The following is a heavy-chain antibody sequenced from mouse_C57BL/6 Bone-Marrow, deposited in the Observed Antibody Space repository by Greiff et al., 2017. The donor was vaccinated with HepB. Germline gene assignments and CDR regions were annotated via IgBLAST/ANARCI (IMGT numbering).Heavy chain of an antibody. CDR2: INYDGSST. Sequence: EVMLVESEGGLVQPGSSMKLSCTASGFTFSDYYMAWVRQVPEKGLEWVANINYDGSSTYYLDSLKSRFIISRDNAKNILYLQMSSLKSEDTATYYCARDRAHYYGFYAMDYWGQGTSVTVSS. V-gene: IGHV5-16*01. J-gene: IGHJ4*01. D-gene: IGHD1-1*01. CDR3: ARDRAHYYGFYAMDY. CDR1: GFTFSDYY.